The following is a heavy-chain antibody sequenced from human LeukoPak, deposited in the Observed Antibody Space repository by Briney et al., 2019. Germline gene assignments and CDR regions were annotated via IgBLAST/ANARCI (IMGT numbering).Heavy chain of an antibody. CDR1: GGSISSSSYY. D-gene: IGHD1-26*01. Sequence: SETLSLTCTVSGGSISSSSYYWSWIRQPPGKGLEWIGYIYYSGSTYYNPSLKSRVTISVDTSKNQFSLKLSSVTAADTAVYYCARDEELSGFDPWGQGTLVTVSS. J-gene: IGHJ5*02. CDR3: ARDEELSGFDP. V-gene: IGHV4-31*03. CDR2: IYYSGST.